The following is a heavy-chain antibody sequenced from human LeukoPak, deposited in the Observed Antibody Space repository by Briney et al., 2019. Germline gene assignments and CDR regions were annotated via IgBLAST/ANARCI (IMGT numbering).Heavy chain of an antibody. CDR1: GFAFDDYA. J-gene: IGHJ4*02. CDR2: ISWNSGSI. CDR3: AKDEDYSNPIHFDY. D-gene: IGHD4-11*01. V-gene: IGHV3-9*01. Sequence: PGRSLRLSCAASGFAFDDYAMHWVRQAPGKGLEWVSGISWNSGSIGYADSVKGRFTISRDNAKNSLYLQMNSLRAEDTAVYYCAKDEDYSNPIHFDYWGQGTLVTVSS.